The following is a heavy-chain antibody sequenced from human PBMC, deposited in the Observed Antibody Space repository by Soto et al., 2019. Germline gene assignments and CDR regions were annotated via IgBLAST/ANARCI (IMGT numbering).Heavy chain of an antibody. CDR2: IDPSDSYT. D-gene: IGHD2-2*01. CDR1: GYSFTSYW. J-gene: IGHJ4*02. CDR3: ARDYCSGTTSYDFDY. Sequence: PGESLKISCKGSGYSFTSYWISWVRQMPGKGLEWMGRIDPSDSYTNYSPSFQGHVTISADKSISTAYLQWSSLKASDTAMYYCARDYCSGTTSYDFDYWGQGTQVTVSS. V-gene: IGHV5-10-1*01.